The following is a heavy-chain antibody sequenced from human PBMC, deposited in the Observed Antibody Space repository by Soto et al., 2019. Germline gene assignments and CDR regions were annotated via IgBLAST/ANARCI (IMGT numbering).Heavy chain of an antibody. J-gene: IGHJ2*01. D-gene: IGHD3-22*01. CDR1: GGSISSYY. CDR3: ARDRYWGYYYDSSGYRRYFDL. CDR2: IYYSGST. Sequence: QVQLQESGPGLVKPSETLSLTCTVSGGSISSYYWSWIRQPPGKGLEWIGYIYYSGSTNYNPSLKSRVTISVDTSKNQFSLKLSSVTAADTAVYYCARDRYWGYYYDSSGYRRYFDLWGRGTLVTVSS. V-gene: IGHV4-59*01.